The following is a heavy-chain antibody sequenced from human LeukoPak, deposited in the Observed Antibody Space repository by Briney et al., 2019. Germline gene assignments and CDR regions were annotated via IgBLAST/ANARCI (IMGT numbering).Heavy chain of an antibody. CDR2: ISSSSSYI. D-gene: IGHD2-8*01. Sequence: GGSLRLSCAASGFTFSSYSMNWVRQAPGKGLEWVSSISSSSSYIYYADSVKGRFTISRDNAKNSLYLQMNSLRAEDTAVYYCARDQGASTNYAYWGQEPLVPVSS. V-gene: IGHV3-21*01. CDR1: GFTFSSYS. J-gene: IGHJ4*02. CDR3: ARDQGASTNYAY.